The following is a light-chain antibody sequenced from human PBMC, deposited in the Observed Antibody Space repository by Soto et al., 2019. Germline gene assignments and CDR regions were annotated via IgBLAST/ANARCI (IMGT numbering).Light chain of an antibody. V-gene: IGKV3-20*01. CDR1: QSVSSNF. CDR3: QQYGSSPRT. Sequence: EIVLTQSPGTLSLSPGERVTLSCRASQSVSSNFFAWYQQKPGQAPRLIIYGVSTRATGIPDRFSGSGSGTDFTLTISRLEPEDFAIYYCQQYGSSPRTFGQGTKLEI. CDR2: GVS. J-gene: IGKJ2*01.